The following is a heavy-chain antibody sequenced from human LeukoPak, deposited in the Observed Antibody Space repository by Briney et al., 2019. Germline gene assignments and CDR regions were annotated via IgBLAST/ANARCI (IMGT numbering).Heavy chain of an antibody. D-gene: IGHD4-17*01. V-gene: IGHV4-31*03. CDR2: IYYSGST. J-gene: IGHJ6*02. CDR3: ARFTGVTTGTFYYYYYGMDV. Sequence: SETLSLTCTVSVGAISSGGYYWSWIRQHPGKGLEWIGYIYYSGSTYYNPSPKSRVTISVDTSKNQFSLKLSSVTAADTAVYYCARFTGVTTGTFYYYYYGMDVWGQGTTVTVSS. CDR1: VGAISSGGYY.